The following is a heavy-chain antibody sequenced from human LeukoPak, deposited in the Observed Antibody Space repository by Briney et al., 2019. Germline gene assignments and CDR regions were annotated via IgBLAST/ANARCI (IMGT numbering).Heavy chain of an antibody. Sequence: SETLSLTCAVYSVSFSGYYWSWIRQPPGKGLEWIGDINDSGSTNYNPSVKSRVTISVDTSKNQFSLKLSSVTAADTAVYYCAREGDNYGNWFDPWGQGTLVTVSS. CDR1: SVSFSGYY. V-gene: IGHV4-34*01. CDR3: AREGDNYGNWFDP. J-gene: IGHJ5*02. D-gene: IGHD5-18*01. CDR2: INDSGST.